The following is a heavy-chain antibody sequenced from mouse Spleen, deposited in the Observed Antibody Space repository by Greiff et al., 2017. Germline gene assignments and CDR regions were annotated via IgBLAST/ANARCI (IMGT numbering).Heavy chain of an antibody. CDR3: ARAGNWDDYAMDY. CDR1: GYSITSGYD. D-gene: IGHD4-1*01. V-gene: IGHV3-1*01. CDR2: ISYSGST. Sequence: EVMLVESGPGMVKPSQSLSLTCTVTGYSITSGYDWHWIRHFPGNKLEWMGYISYSGSTNYNPSLKSRISITHDTSKNHFFLKLNSVTTEDTATYYCARAGNWDDYAMDYWGQGTSVTVSS. J-gene: IGHJ4*01.